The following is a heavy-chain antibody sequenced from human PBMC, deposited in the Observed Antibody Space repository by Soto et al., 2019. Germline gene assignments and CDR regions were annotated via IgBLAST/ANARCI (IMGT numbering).Heavy chain of an antibody. D-gene: IGHD2-2*01. CDR1: GFTFSSYA. CDR2: ISGSGGST. V-gene: IGHV3-23*01. J-gene: IGHJ4*02. CDR3: AIKPGRGYCSSTSCYYY. Sequence: GSLRLSCAASGFTFSSYAMSWVRQAPGKGLEWVSAISGSGGSTYYADSVKGRFTISRDNSKNTLYLQMNSLRAEDTAVYYCAIKPGRGYCSSTSCYYYWGQGTLVTVSS.